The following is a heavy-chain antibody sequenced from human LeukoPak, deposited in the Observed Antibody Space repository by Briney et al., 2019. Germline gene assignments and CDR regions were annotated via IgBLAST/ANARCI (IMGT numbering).Heavy chain of an antibody. J-gene: IGHJ6*02. D-gene: IGHD2-8*01. CDR1: GYSFTSYW. CDR3: ARRQASCSNGVCYTLYDMDV. Sequence: GESLKISCKGSGYSFTSYWIGWVRQMPGKGLEWMGITYPGDSDTRYSPSFQGQVTISADKSNSTAYLQWSSLKASDTAMYYCARRQASCSNGVCYTLYDMDVWGQGTTVTVSS. CDR2: TYPGDSDT. V-gene: IGHV5-51*01.